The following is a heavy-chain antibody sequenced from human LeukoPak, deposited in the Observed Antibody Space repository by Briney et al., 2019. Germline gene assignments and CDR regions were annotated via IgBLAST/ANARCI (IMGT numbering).Heavy chain of an antibody. CDR2: INHSGST. V-gene: IGHV4-39*07. CDR1: GGSISSSNYY. J-gene: IGHJ6*03. CDR3: ATSYYYYYMDV. Sequence: SETLSLTCTVSGGSISSSNYYWSWIRQSPRQGLEWIGEINHSGSTNYNPSLKSRVTISVDTSKNQFSLKLSSVTAADTAMYYCATSYYYYYMDVWGKGTTVTVSS.